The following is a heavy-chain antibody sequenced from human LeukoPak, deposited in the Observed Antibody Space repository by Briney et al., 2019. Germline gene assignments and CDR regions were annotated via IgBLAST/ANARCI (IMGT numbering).Heavy chain of an antibody. CDR2: ISSSSSTI. CDR1: GFTFSSYS. Sequence: GGSLRLSCAASGFTFSSYSMNWVRQAPGKGLEWVSYISSSSSTIYYADSVKGRFTISRDNAKNSLYLQMNSLRAEDTAVYYCARDLNPYYYDSSGYPYFDYWGQGTLVTVSS. D-gene: IGHD3-22*01. V-gene: IGHV3-48*01. CDR3: ARDLNPYYYDSSGYPYFDY. J-gene: IGHJ4*02.